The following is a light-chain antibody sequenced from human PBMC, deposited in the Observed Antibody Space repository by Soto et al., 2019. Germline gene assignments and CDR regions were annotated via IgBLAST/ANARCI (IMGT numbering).Light chain of an antibody. CDR2: GNT. J-gene: IGLJ3*02. CDR1: SSNIGAGYD. V-gene: IGLV1-40*01. CDR3: QSYDSSLSGWV. Sequence: QSVLTQPPSVSGAPGQRVTISCTGSSSNIGAGYDVHWYQQRPGTAPKLLIYGNTNRPSGVPDRFSASKSGTSASLAITGLQAEDEADYYRQSYDSSLSGWVFGGGTKLTVL.